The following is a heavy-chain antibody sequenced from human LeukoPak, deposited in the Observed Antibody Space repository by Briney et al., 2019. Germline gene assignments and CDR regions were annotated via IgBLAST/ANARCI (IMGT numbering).Heavy chain of an antibody. CDR2: IKADGSDK. CDR1: GFTFSSSW. Sequence: PGGSLRLSCAVSGFTFSSSWMNWLRQAPGKGLEWVASIKADGSDKYYVDSVTGRFTISRDNAKNTLYLQMNSLRAEDTAEYYCAKGHYDGGPYYYFDYWGQGTLVTVSS. V-gene: IGHV3-7*03. CDR3: AKGHYDGGPYYYFDY. J-gene: IGHJ4*02. D-gene: IGHD3-22*01.